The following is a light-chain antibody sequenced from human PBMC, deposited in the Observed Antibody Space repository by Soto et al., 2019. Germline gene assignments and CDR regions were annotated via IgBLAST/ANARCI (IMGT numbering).Light chain of an antibody. CDR2: RAS. CDR1: QGISDY. CDR3: QQFNAYPLT. V-gene: IGKV1-9*01. J-gene: IGKJ4*01. Sequence: DIQLTQSPSFLSASVGDRVTISCRASQGISDYLAWYQQKPGKAPKLMIDRASTLQSGVPSRFSGSASGTECPLTIIRLQPEDLATSFCQQFNAYPLTFGGGTKLEIK.